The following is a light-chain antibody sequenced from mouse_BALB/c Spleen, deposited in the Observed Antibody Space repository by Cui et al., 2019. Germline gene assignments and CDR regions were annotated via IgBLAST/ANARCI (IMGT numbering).Light chain of an antibody. V-gene: IGKV12-46*01. CDR3: QQFWGTPLT. CDR1: ENIYSN. CDR2: AAT. J-gene: IGKJ4*01. Sequence: DIQMTQSPASLSVSVGETVTITCRASENIYSNLAWYQQKQGKSPQLLVYAATNLADGVPSRFSGSGSGTQYSLKINSLQSEDFGSYYCQQFWGTPLTFGSGTKLEIK.